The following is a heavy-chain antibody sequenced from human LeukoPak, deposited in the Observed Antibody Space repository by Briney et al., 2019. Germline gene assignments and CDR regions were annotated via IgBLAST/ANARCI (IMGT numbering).Heavy chain of an antibody. Sequence: PSETLSLTCTVSGGSINSYYWSWIRQPPGKGLEWIGYIYYSGSTNYNPSLKSRVTISVDTSKNQFSLKLSSVTAADTAVYYCARRKYSPLDYFDYWGQGTLVTVSS. CDR1: GGSINSYY. CDR3: ARRKYSPLDYFDY. V-gene: IGHV4-59*12. D-gene: IGHD1-26*01. J-gene: IGHJ4*02. CDR2: IYYSGST.